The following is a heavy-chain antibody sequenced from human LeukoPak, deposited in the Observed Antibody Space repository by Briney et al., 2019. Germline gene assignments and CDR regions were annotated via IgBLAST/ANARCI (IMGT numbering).Heavy chain of an antibody. Sequence: GGSLRLSCAASGFTFSSYWMHWVRQAPGKGLVWVSRINSDGSSTSYADSVKGRFTISRDNAKNTLYLQMNSLRAEDTAVYYCAFSSIAAPADYFDYWGQGTLVTVSS. CDR2: INSDGSST. CDR3: AFSSIAAPADYFDY. J-gene: IGHJ4*02. D-gene: IGHD6-6*01. CDR1: GFTFSSYW. V-gene: IGHV3-74*01.